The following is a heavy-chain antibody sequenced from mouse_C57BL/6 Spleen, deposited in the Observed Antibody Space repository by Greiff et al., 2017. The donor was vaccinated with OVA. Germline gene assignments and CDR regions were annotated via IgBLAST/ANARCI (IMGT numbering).Heavy chain of an antibody. CDR2: IDPSDSYT. V-gene: IGHV1-50*01. Sequence: QVQLQQPGAELVKPGASVKLSCKASGYTFTSYWMQWVKQRPGQGLEWIGEIDPSDSYTNYNQKFKGKATLTVDTTSSTAYMQLSSLTSEDSAVYYCARRGITTVVATGFDYWGQGTTLTVSS. D-gene: IGHD1-1*01. CDR3: ARRGITTVVATGFDY. J-gene: IGHJ2*01. CDR1: GYTFTSYW.